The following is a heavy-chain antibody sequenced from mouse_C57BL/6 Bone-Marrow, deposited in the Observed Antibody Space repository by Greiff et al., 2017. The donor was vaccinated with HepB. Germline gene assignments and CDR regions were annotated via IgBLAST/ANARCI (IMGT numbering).Heavy chain of an antibody. CDR3: AIEGSSGYVGY. V-gene: IGHV1-74*01. D-gene: IGHD3-2*02. CDR2: IHPSDSDT. CDR1: GYTFTSYW. J-gene: IGHJ2*01. Sequence: VQLQQPGAELVKPGASVKVSCKASGYTFTSYWMHWVKQRPGQGLEWIGRIHPSDSDTNYNQKFKGKATLTVDKSSSTAYMQLSSLTSKDSAVYYCAIEGSSGYVGYWGQGTTLTVSS.